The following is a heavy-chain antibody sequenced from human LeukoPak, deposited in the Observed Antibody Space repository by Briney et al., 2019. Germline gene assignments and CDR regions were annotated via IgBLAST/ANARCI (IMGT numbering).Heavy chain of an antibody. Sequence: SETLSLTCTVSGGSISSSNYYWGWIRQPPGKGLEWIGSIYYSGSTYYNPSLKSRVTISVDTSNNQFSLKLSSVTAADTVVYYCASASNCSGGSCYHAFYIWGQGTMVTVSS. D-gene: IGHD2-15*01. J-gene: IGHJ3*02. V-gene: IGHV4-39*07. CDR3: ASASNCSGGSCYHAFYI. CDR1: GGSISSSNYY. CDR2: IYYSGST.